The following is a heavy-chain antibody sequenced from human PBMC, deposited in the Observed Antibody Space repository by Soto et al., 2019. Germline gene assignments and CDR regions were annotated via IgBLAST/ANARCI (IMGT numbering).Heavy chain of an antibody. CDR1: GYTFTGYY. D-gene: IGHD3-10*01. J-gene: IGHJ3*02. CDR2: INPNSGGT. V-gene: IGHV1-2*04. CDR3: ARDTPGSSGAFDI. Sequence: VASVKVSCKASGYTFTGYYMHWVRQAPGQGLEWMGWINPNSGGTNYAQKFQGWVTMTRDTSISTAYMELSRLRSDDTAVYYCARDTPGSSGAFDIWGQGTMVTVSS.